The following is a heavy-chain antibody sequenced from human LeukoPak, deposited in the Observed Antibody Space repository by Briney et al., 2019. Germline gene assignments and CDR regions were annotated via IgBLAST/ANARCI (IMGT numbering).Heavy chain of an antibody. CDR2: IRYDGSYE. D-gene: IGHD5-24*01. Sequence: GDSLRLSCAASGFTFNSYGMHWVRQAPGKGLEWVAFIRYDGSYEYYADSVKGRFTISRDNSKTTLYLQMNSLRSEDTAVYYCAKDGGLHLYYYYNYMDIWGKGTTVTVSS. CDR3: AKDGGLHLYYYYNYMDI. CDR1: GFTFNSYG. V-gene: IGHV3-30*02. J-gene: IGHJ6*03.